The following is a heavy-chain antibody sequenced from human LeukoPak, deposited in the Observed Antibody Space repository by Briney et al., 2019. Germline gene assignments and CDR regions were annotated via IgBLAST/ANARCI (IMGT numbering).Heavy chain of an antibody. J-gene: IGHJ4*02. V-gene: IGHV4-39*02. CDR2: IYYSGST. Sequence: SETLSLTCTVSGGSISSSSYYWGWIRQPPGKGLEWIGSIYYSGSTYYNPSLKSRVTISVDTSKNQFSLKLSSVTAADTAVYYCARDDYGDLLVDYWGQGTLVTVSS. CDR3: ARDDYGDLLVDY. D-gene: IGHD4-17*01. CDR1: GGSISSSSYY.